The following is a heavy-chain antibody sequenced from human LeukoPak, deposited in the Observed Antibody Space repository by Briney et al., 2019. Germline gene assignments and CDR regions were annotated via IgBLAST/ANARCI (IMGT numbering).Heavy chain of an antibody. CDR1: GGSISSYY. V-gene: IGHV4-59*08. D-gene: IGHD3-9*01. CDR3: ARVRYFDWLLYPYNWFDP. CDR2: IHYNEST. Sequence: SSEPLSLTCTVSGGSISSYYWSWIRQPPGKGLEWIGYIHYNESTNYNPSLKSRVTISVDTSKNQFSLKLSSVTAADTAVYYCARVRYFDWLLYPYNWFDPWGQGTLVTVS. J-gene: IGHJ5*02.